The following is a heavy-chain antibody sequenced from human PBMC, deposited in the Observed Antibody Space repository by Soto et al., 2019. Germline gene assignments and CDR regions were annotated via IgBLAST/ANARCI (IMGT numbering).Heavy chain of an antibody. CDR2: LKLGGDT. Sequence: VDLVESGGGSTQPGGSLRLSCAASGFIVSSYFMTWVRQAPGKGLEWVSLLKLGGDTYYTDSVKGRFTIFTDNSKNTLYLQMDSLRVEDTAVYYCAREFFWYFDLWGRGTPVTVSS. CDR3: AREFFWYFDL. J-gene: IGHJ2*01. V-gene: IGHV3-53*01. CDR1: GFIVSSYF.